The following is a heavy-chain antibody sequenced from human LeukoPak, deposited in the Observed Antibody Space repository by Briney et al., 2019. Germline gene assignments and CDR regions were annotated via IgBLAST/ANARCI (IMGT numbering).Heavy chain of an antibody. CDR1: GFTFSSYW. D-gene: IGHD3-3*01. J-gene: IGHJ3*02. V-gene: IGHV3-74*01. Sequence: GGSLRLSCAASGFTFSSYWMHWVRQAPGKGLVWVSRINTDGSSTSYADSVKGRFTISRDNAKNTLYLQMDSLRAEDTAVYYCARDPYDPPPDIWGQGTMVTVSS. CDR3: ARDPYDPPPDI. CDR2: INTDGSST.